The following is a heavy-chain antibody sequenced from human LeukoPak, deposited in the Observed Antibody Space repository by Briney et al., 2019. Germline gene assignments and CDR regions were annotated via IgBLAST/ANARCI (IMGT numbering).Heavy chain of an antibody. J-gene: IGHJ6*02. CDR2: ISVDGTST. CDR3: AKSVLVRGNYGMDV. Sequence: PGGSLRLSCAASGFTFSDYWMHWVRQAPGKGLVWVSRISVDGTSTIYADSVKGRFTISRDNAKNSLYLQMNSLRAEDTALYYCAKSVLVRGNYGMDVWGQGTTVTVSS. CDR1: GFTFSDYW. V-gene: IGHV3-74*01. D-gene: IGHD3-10*01.